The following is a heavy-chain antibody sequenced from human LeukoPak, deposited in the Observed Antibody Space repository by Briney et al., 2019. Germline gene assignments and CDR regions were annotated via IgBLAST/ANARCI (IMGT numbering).Heavy chain of an antibody. D-gene: IGHD3-10*01. V-gene: IGHV3-48*03. CDR1: GFTFSSYE. CDR3: ATDRGAAFDD. CDR2: ISSSGSAI. Sequence: PGGSLRLSCAASGFTFSSYEMNWVRQAPGKGLEWVSYISSSGSAIYYADSVKGRFTISRDNAKNSLYLQMNGLRAGDTAVYYCATDRGAAFDDWGQGTLVTVSS. J-gene: IGHJ4*02.